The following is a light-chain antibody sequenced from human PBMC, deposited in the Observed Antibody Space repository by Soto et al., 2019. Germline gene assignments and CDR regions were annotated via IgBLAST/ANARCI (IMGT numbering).Light chain of an antibody. CDR2: AAS. CDR3: QQSYSTPRT. J-gene: IGKJ1*01. CDR1: QTISNY. V-gene: IGKV1-39*01. Sequence: DIHMAPSPSSLSASVGDRGTIPCRASQTISNYLNWYQQKPGKAPKLLIYAASSLQSGVPSRFSGSGSGTDFTLSISSLQPEDFATYYCQQSYSTPRTFGQGTKVDIK.